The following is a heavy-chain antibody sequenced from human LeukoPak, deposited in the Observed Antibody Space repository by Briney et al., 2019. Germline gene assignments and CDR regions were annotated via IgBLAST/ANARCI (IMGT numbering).Heavy chain of an antibody. D-gene: IGHD6-19*01. V-gene: IGHV3-15*07. CDR1: GFTFSSYA. CDR3: TTPGYSSGWYVSRYYYYGMDV. CDR2: IKSKTDGGTT. Sequence: GGSLRLSCAASGFTFSSYAMNWVRLAPGKGLEWVGRIKSKTDGGTTDYAAPVKGRFTISRDDSKNTLYLQMNSLKTEDPAVYYCTTPGYSSGWYVSRYYYYGMDVWGQGTTVTVSS. J-gene: IGHJ6*02.